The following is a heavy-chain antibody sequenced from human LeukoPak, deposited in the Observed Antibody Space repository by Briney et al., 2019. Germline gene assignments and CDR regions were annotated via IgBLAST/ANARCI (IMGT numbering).Heavy chain of an antibody. D-gene: IGHD4-17*01. CDR2: IYYSGST. J-gene: IGHJ5*02. V-gene: IGHV4-59*01. CDR1: GGSISSYY. Sequence: SETLSLTCTVSGGSISSYYWSWIRQPPGKGLEWIGYIYYSGSTNYNPSLKSRVTISVGTSKNQFSLKLSSVTAADTAVYYCARDTGSWFDPWGQGTLVTVSS. CDR3: ARDTGSWFDP.